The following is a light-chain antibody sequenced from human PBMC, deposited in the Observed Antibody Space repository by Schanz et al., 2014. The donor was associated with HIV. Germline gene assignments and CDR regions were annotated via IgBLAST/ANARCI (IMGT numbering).Light chain of an antibody. CDR2: DVS. Sequence: QSALTQPASVSGSPGQSITISCTRTSSDVGGYNYVSWYQQHPGKAPKLMIYDVSNRPSGVSNRFSGSKSGNTASLTVSGLQVDDEADYYCSSHAGRNSFVVFGGGTKLTVL. J-gene: IGLJ2*01. CDR1: SSDVGGYNY. V-gene: IGLV2-14*01. CDR3: SSHAGRNSFVV.